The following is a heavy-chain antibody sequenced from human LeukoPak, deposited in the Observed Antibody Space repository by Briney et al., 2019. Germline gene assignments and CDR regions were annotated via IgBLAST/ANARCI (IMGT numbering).Heavy chain of an antibody. CDR1: GFTFSEYY. Sequence: PGGSLRLSCAASGFTFSEYYMSWIRQAPGKGLEWVSYISSSNNFRNYADSVKGRFTISRDNAKNSLYLQMNSLRAEDTAVYYCARPRYYDSSGYYFDMWGQRTMVTVSS. D-gene: IGHD3-22*01. CDR2: ISSSNNFR. J-gene: IGHJ3*02. CDR3: ARPRYYDSSGYYFDM. V-gene: IGHV3-11*03.